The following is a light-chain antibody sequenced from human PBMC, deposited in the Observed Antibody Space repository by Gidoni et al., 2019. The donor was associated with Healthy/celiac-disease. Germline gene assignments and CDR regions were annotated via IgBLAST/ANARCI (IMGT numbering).Light chain of an antibody. CDR1: QSISSY. V-gene: IGKV1-39*01. CDR3: QQSYSTLTT. Sequence: DIQMTQSPSSLSASVGDRVTITCRASQSISSYLNWYQQKLGKAPKLLIYAASSLQSGVPSRFRGSGSGTDFTLTISGLQPEDFAIYYCQQSYSTLTTFGQGTKVEIK. J-gene: IGKJ1*01. CDR2: AAS.